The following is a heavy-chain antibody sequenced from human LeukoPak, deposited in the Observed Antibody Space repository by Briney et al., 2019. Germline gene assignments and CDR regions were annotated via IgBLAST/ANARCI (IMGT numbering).Heavy chain of an antibody. Sequence: ASVKVSCKASGYTFTDYYMHWVRQAPGQELEWMSWINPKSGGRSYAQRFQGRVTMTRDTSISTAYMELSRLRSDDTAVYYCATGERLVPAAMWFDYWGQGTLVTVSS. J-gene: IGHJ4*02. CDR3: ATGERLVPAAMWFDY. CDR2: INPKSGGR. D-gene: IGHD2-2*01. V-gene: IGHV1-2*02. CDR1: GYTFTDYY.